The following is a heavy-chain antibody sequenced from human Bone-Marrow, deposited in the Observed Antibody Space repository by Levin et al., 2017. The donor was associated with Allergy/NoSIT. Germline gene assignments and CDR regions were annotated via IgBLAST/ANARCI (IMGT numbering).Heavy chain of an antibody. J-gene: IGHJ3*02. Sequence: LRLSCAVSGGSISSGGYSWSWIRQPPGKGLEWIGYIYHSGSTYYNPSLKSRVTISVDRSKNQFSLKLSSVTAADTAVYYCARFNADAFDIWGQGTMVTVSS. V-gene: IGHV4-30-2*01. CDR3: ARFNADAFDI. CDR2: IYHSGST. CDR1: GGSISSGGYS.